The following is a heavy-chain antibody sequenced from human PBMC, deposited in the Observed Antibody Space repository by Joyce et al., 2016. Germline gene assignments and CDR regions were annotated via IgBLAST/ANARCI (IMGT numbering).Heavy chain of an antibody. V-gene: IGHV1-69*01. J-gene: IGHJ3*02. CDR1: GGTFSNYA. D-gene: IGHD3-3*02. CDR3: ARTRAPNFSISSYAFDI. CDR2: FNPIFSTT. Sequence: VQLVQSGAEVKKPGSSVKVSCKTSGGTFSNYAISWVRQAPGKGLAWMAVFNPIFSTTNYAQNFQCKVTITADESTSTAYLELSSLRSDDTAVYYCARTRAPNFSISSYAFDIWGPGTMVTVSS.